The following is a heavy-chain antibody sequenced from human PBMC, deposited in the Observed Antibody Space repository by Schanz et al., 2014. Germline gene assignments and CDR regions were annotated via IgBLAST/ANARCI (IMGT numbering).Heavy chain of an antibody. CDR2: ISNDGSIK. V-gene: IGHV3-30-3*01. CDR1: GFTFSSYA. Sequence: QVQLLQFGGGVVQPGRSLRLSCAASGFTFSSYAMHWVHQAPGKGLEWVALISNDGSIKYYADSVEGRFTISRDNSRNTLYLQMNSLRTEDTAVYYCASPSGYSDYGTYFDFWGQGTLVTVSS. D-gene: IGHD5-12*01. J-gene: IGHJ4*02. CDR3: ASPSGYSDYGTYFDF.